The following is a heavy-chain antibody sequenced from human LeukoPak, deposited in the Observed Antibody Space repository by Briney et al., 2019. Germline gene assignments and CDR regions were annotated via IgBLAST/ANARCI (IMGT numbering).Heavy chain of an antibody. V-gene: IGHV4-59*12. CDR1: GGSISSYY. CDR3: ARGAIVVVPAAIRN. Sequence: PSETLSLTCTVSGGSISSYYWSWIRQPPGKGLEWIGYIYYSGSTNYNPSLKSRVTISVDTSKNQFSLKLSSVTAADTAVYYCARGAIVVVPAAIRNWGQGTLVTVSS. D-gene: IGHD2-2*02. J-gene: IGHJ4*02. CDR2: IYYSGST.